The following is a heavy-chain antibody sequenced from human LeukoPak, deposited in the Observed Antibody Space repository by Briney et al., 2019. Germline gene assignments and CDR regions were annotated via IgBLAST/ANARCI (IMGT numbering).Heavy chain of an antibody. V-gene: IGHV1-24*01. CDR3: ATDRGRPSSMVRPSYYYYYGMDV. CDR2: FDPQEGET. J-gene: IGHJ6*02. CDR1: GYTLTELP. Sequence: ASVKVSCKVSGYTLTELPMHGVRQAPGKGLEWRGGFDPQEGETIYAQMFQGRVTMTEDTSTDTAYMELSSLRSEDTAVYYCATDRGRPSSMVRPSYYYYYGMDVWGQGTTVTVSS. D-gene: IGHD3-10*01.